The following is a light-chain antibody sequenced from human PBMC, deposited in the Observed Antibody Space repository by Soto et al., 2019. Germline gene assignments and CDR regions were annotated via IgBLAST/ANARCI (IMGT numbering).Light chain of an antibody. V-gene: IGKV3D-20*01. Sequence: IVLTQSPATRSFCPVERATLYCWAIQRFSGVFLAWYQQKPVLAPSLILYDTSFRATGIPDRFSGSGSGTDFTLTISRLDPEDFAVYYCQQYGSSASFGQGTKV. CDR1: QRFSGVF. CDR3: QQYGSSAS. J-gene: IGKJ1*01. CDR2: DTS.